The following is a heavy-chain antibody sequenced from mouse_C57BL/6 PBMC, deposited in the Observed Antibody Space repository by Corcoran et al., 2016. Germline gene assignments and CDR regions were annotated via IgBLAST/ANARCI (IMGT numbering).Heavy chain of an antibody. Sequence: EVQLQQSGPELVKPGASVKISCKASGYTFTNYNMNWVKQSNGKSLEWIGDINPNNGGTSYNQKFKGKATLTVDKSSSTACMELRSLTSEDSAVYYCARPYYYGLWYFDVWGTGTTVTVSS. D-gene: IGHD1-1*01. V-gene: IGHV1-26*01. J-gene: IGHJ1*03. CDR3: ARPYYYGLWYFDV. CDR1: GYTFTNYN. CDR2: INPNNGGT.